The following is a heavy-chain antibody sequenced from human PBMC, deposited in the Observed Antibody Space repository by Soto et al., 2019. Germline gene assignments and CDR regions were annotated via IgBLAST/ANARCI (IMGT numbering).Heavy chain of an antibody. CDR1: GGSISSGGYS. Sequence: TLSLTCAVSGGSISSGGYSWSWIRQPPGKGLEWIGYIYHSGSTYYNPSLKSRVTILVDRSKNQFSLKLSSVTAADTAVYYCARGEVVALGYWGQGTLVTVSS. D-gene: IGHD2-15*01. J-gene: IGHJ4*02. CDR3: ARGEVVALGY. CDR2: IYHSGST. V-gene: IGHV4-30-2*01.